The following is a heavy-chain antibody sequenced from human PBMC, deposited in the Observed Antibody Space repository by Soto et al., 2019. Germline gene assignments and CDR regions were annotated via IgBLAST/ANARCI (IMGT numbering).Heavy chain of an antibody. CDR2: IYYRGTT. D-gene: IGHD4-17*01. CDR3: ARQNGDFDYYFYGVDV. V-gene: IGHV4-59*01. J-gene: IGHJ6*02. CDR1: GGSIVSYD. Sequence: QVQLQESGPGLVKPSETLSLTCTVSGGSIVSYDWSWIRQPPGKGLEWIGHIYYRGTTTYNPSLQSRVTISVDTSKNQFSLRLSSLTAADTAVYYCARQNGDFDYYFYGVDVWGQGTTVTVS.